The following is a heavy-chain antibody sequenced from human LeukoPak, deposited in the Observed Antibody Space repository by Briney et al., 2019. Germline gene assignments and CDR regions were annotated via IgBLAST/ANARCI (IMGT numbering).Heavy chain of an antibody. CDR1: GFTFSNYG. V-gene: IGHV3-33*06. J-gene: IGHJ4*02. Sequence: GRSLRLSCAASGFTFSNYGMHWVRQAPGKGLEWVAVIWNDGSNKYYVDSVKGRFTISRDNSKNTLYLQMNSLRAEDTAVYYCVKEAVRAAGSYFDFWGQGTLVTVSS. CDR2: IWNDGSNK. CDR3: VKEAVRAAGSYFDF. D-gene: IGHD6-13*01.